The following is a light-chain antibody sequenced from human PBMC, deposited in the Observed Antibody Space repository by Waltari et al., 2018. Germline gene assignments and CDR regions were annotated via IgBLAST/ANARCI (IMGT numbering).Light chain of an antibody. V-gene: IGKV1-6*02. CDR2: RAS. CDR3: QQGYDFPCT. Sequence: IQMTQSPSSLSASIGDTVTITCRASRDIANNLNWYKQQSGKAHKLLIYRASSLQSGVPSRFSGSGSGTDFSLTISSLQPEDFATYYCQQGYDFPCTFGRGTKVEIK. J-gene: IGKJ4*01. CDR1: RDIANN.